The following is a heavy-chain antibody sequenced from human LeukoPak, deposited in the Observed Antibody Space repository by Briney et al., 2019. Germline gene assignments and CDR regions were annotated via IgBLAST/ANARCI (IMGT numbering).Heavy chain of an antibody. Sequence: PGGSLRLSCAASGFTFSSYAMSWVRQAPGKGLEWVSAISGSGGSTYYADSVKGRFTISRDNSKNTLYLQMNSLRAEDTAVYYCAKHRGSSGWSPNDYWGQGTLVTVSS. CDR2: ISGSGGST. V-gene: IGHV3-23*01. D-gene: IGHD6-19*01. CDR3: AKHRGSSGWSPNDY. CDR1: GFTFSSYA. J-gene: IGHJ4*02.